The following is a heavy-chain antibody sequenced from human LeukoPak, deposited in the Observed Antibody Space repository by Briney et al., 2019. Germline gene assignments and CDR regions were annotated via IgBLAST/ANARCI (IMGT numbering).Heavy chain of an antibody. D-gene: IGHD4-17*01. CDR1: GFTFSTYS. V-gene: IGHV3-48*02. CDR2: ISSSSSMI. CDR3: ARDYGDLPARVPYFDY. J-gene: IGHJ4*02. Sequence: GGSLRLSCAASGFTFSTYSMNWVRQAPGKGLEWVSYISSSSSMIYYADSVKGRFTISRANAKNSLYLQMKSLRDEDTAIYYCARDYGDLPARVPYFDYWGQGTLVTVSS.